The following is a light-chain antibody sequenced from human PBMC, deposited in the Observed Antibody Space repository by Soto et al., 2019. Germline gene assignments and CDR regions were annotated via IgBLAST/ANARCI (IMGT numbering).Light chain of an antibody. J-gene: IGLJ3*02. V-gene: IGLV1-44*01. Sequence: QSLLTQPPSTSGTPGQRVTISCSGSSSNIGTNTVNWYQQVPGTAPKLVIYSNDQRPSGVPDRFSGSKSGTSVSLAISGLQSEDESDYFCAAWDARLNGVVFCGGTKVTVL. CDR2: SND. CDR1: SSNIGTNT. CDR3: AAWDARLNGVV.